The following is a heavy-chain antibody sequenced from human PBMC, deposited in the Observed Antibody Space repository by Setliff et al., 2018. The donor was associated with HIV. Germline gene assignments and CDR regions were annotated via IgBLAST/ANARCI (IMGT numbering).Heavy chain of an antibody. CDR2: IDYSGSA. D-gene: IGHD5-18*01. CDR3: AREGKTALVTKYFDY. Sequence: PSETLSLTCAVSGVSITSATYYWSWICHSPGKGLEWIGYIDYSGSAFYSPSLKSRLTISRDTSKNQFSLRMKSVTAADTAVYYCAREGKTALVTKYFDYWGQGTLVTVSS. CDR1: GVSITSATYY. V-gene: IGHV4-31*11. J-gene: IGHJ4*02.